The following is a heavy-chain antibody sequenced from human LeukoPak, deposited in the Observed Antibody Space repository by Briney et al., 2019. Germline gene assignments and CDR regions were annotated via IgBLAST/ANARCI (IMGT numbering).Heavy chain of an antibody. J-gene: IGHJ4*02. CDR1: GFTVSTTY. CDR3: AKASAMIVVVSKHFDY. CDR2: IEGGGTT. Sequence: TGGSLRLSCAASGFTVSTTYINWVRQAPGKGLEWVSIIEGGGTTYYADSVKGRFTISRDNSKNTLYLQMNSLRAEDTAVYYCAKASAMIVVVSKHFDYWGQGTLVTVSS. D-gene: IGHD3-22*01. V-gene: IGHV3-53*01.